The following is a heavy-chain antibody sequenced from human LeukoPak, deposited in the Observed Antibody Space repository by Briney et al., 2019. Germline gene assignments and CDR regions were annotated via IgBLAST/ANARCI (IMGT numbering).Heavy chain of an antibody. CDR3: ARSISRYCSSTSCRNWFDP. Sequence: GGSLRLSCAASGFTFSSYWMSWVRQAPGKGLEWVANIKQDGSEKYYVDSVKGRFTISRDNAKNSLYLQMNSLRAEDTAVYYCARSISRYCSSTSCRNWFDPWGQGTLVTVSS. CDR2: IKQDGSEK. D-gene: IGHD2-2*01. CDR1: GFTFSSYW. J-gene: IGHJ5*02. V-gene: IGHV3-7*01.